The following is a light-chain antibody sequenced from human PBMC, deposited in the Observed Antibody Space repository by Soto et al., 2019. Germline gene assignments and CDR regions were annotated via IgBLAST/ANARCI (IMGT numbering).Light chain of an antibody. CDR3: QQRRKWPLT. V-gene: IGKV3-11*01. J-gene: IGKJ4*01. CDR1: QSVDSY. Sequence: EIVLTQSPATLSLSPGERATLSCRASQSVDSYLTWYQQKPGQAPRLLIYDVSKRATGIPVRFSGSGSGTDFTLTISSLEPEDVAGYYCQQRRKWPLTFGGGTKVEIK. CDR2: DVS.